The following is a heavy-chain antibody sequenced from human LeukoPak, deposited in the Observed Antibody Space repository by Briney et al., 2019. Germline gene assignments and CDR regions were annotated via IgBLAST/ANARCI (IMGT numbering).Heavy chain of an antibody. V-gene: IGHV1-8*03. CDR2: MNPNSGNT. J-gene: IGHJ3*02. CDR3: ARGEQLDAFDI. D-gene: IGHD6-6*01. CDR1: GYAFTSYD. Sequence: ASVKVSCKASGYAFTSYDINWVRQATGQGLEWMGWMNPNSGNTGYAQKFQGRVTITRNTSISTAYMELSSLRSEDTAVYYCARGEQLDAFDIWGQGTMVTVSS.